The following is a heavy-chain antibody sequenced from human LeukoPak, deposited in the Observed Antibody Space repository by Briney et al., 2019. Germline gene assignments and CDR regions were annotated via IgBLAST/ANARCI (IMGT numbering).Heavy chain of an antibody. D-gene: IGHD2-2*01. CDR3: TRRYCTSTSCSHFDY. CDR2: ISYDGSNK. CDR1: GFTFSSYA. Sequence: GGSLRLSCAASGFTFSSYAMHWVRQAPGKGLEWVAVISYDGSNKYYADSVKGRFTISRDNSKNTLYLQMGSLRAEDTAVYYCTRRYCTSTSCSHFDYWGQGTLVTVSS. J-gene: IGHJ4*02. V-gene: IGHV3-30*14.